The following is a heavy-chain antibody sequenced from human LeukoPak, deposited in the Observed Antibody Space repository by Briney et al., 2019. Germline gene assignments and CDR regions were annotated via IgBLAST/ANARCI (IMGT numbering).Heavy chain of an antibody. D-gene: IGHD3-22*01. Sequence: GGSLRLSCAASGFTFSEYYMSWIRQAPGKGLEWVSYIRSGSSYTNYADSVKGRFTISRDNAKNSLYLQMNGLRAEDTAVYYCARGYYDNSGYYFPFDFWGQGTLVTVSS. J-gene: IGHJ4*02. CDR2: IRSGSSYT. CDR3: ARGYYDNSGYYFPFDF. CDR1: GFTFSEYY. V-gene: IGHV3-11*06.